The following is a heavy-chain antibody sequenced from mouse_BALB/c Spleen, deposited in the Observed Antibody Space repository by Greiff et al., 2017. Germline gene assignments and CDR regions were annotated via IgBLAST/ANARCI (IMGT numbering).Heavy chain of an antibody. D-gene: IGHD1-2*01. CDR2: INPGSGGT. Sequence: VKLQESGAELVRPGTSVKVSCKASGYAFTNYLIEWVKQRPGQGLEWIGVINPGSGGTNYNEKFKGKATLTADKSSSTAYMQLSSLTSDDSAVYFCARSVTTAGAWFAYWGQGTLVTVSA. J-gene: IGHJ3*01. V-gene: IGHV1-54*03. CDR3: ARSVTTAGAWFAY. CDR1: GYAFTNYL.